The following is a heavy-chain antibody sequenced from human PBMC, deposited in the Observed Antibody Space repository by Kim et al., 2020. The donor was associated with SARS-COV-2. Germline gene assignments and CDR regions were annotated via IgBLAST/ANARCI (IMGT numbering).Heavy chain of an antibody. J-gene: IGHJ4*02. CDR1: GGSISSSSYY. V-gene: IGHV4-39*01. CDR3: ARRRRIAVAGFDY. Sequence: SETLSLTCTVSGGSISSSSYYWGWIRQPPGKGLEWIGSIYYSGSTYYNPSLKSRVTISVDTSKNQFSLKLSSVTAADTAVYYCARRRRIAVAGFDYWGQG. D-gene: IGHD6-19*01. CDR2: IYYSGST.